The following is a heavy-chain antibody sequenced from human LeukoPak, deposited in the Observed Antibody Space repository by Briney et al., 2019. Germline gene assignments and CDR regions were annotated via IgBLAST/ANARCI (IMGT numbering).Heavy chain of an antibody. Sequence: GGSLRLSCAVSGFTLSNFWMAWVRQAPGKGLEWVANIKQDGSEKYYADSVKGRFTIPRDNTKNSLYLQMNTLRVEDTAVYYCAQGGATISDYWGQGTLVTVSS. V-gene: IGHV3-7*01. J-gene: IGHJ4*02. CDR1: GFTLSNFW. CDR3: AQGGATISDY. CDR2: IKQDGSEK. D-gene: IGHD5-12*01.